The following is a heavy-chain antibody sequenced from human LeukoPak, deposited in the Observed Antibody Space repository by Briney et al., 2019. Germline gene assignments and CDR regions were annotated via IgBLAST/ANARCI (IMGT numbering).Heavy chain of an antibody. V-gene: IGHV1-69*13. J-gene: IGHJ4*02. CDR1: GGIFSSYA. CDR2: IIPIFGTA. Sequence: ASVKVSCKASGGIFSSYAISWVRQAPGQGLEWMGGIIPIFGTANYAQKFQGRVTITADESTTTAYMELSSLRSEDTAVYYCARERQQLPGLDYWGQGTLVTVSS. CDR3: ARERQQLPGLDY. D-gene: IGHD6-13*01.